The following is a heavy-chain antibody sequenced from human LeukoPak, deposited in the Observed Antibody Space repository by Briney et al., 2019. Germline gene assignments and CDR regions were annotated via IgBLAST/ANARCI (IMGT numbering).Heavy chain of an antibody. CDR2: IYYSGST. CDR1: GGSISSYY. CDR3: ATDGNFDL. Sequence: NPSETLSLTCTVSGGSISSYYWSWIQQPPGKGLEWIGYIYYSGSTNYNPSLKSRVTISVDTSKNQFSLKLSSVTAADTAVYYCATDGNFDLWGRGTLVTVSS. J-gene: IGHJ2*01. V-gene: IGHV4-59*01. D-gene: IGHD1-26*01.